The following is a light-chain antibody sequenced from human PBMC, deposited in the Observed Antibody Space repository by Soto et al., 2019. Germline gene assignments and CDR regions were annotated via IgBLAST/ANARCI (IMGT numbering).Light chain of an antibody. V-gene: IGKV3-15*01. CDR1: QSVSSN. CDR2: GAS. Sequence: EIVMTQSPATLSVSPGERATLSCRASQSVSSNLAWYQQKPGQAPRLLIYGASTSATGIPARFSGSGSGTEFTLTISSLQSEDCAVYYCQQYNNWLITFGQGTRLEIK. CDR3: QQYNNWLIT. J-gene: IGKJ5*01.